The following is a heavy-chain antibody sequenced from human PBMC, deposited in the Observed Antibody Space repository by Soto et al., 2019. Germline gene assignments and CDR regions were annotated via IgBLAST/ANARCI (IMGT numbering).Heavy chain of an antibody. D-gene: IGHD3-10*01. V-gene: IGHV3-11*06. Sequence: QVQLVESGGGLVKPGGSLRLSCAASGFTFSDYYMSWIRQAPGKGLEWVSYISSSSSYTNYADSVKGRFTISRDNAKNSLYLQMNSLRAEDTAVYYCARDYRRMVRGVIAKYYYYGMDVWGQGTTVTVSS. CDR1: GFTFSDYY. J-gene: IGHJ6*02. CDR3: ARDYRRMVRGVIAKYYYYGMDV. CDR2: ISSSSSYT.